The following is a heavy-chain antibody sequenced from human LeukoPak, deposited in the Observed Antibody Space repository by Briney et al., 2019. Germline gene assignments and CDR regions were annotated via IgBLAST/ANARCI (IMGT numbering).Heavy chain of an antibody. CDR3: GGESVALAAYY. V-gene: IGHV3-11*04. J-gene: IGHJ4*02. Sequence: GGSLRLSFATSGFTFSYYYMRSSRQPRGKGVGWVSYISSSGTTIYYADAVKGRFTISRDNAKNSLYLQMNSLRAEDTVVYYCGGESVALAAYYWGQGTLVTVSS. CDR1: GFTFSYYY. D-gene: IGHD6-19*01. CDR2: ISSSGTTI.